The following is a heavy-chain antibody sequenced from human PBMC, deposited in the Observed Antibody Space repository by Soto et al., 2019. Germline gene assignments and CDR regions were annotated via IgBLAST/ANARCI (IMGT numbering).Heavy chain of an antibody. CDR2: IYYSGST. CDR1: GGSISSGDYY. V-gene: IGHV4-31*03. CDR3: ARGPPPGGGSGWYWFDP. Sequence: QVQLQESGPGLVKPSQTLSLTCTVSGGSISSGDYYWSWIRQHPGKGLEWIGYIYYSGSTYYNPSLKSRVTISVDTSKNQFPLKLSSVTAADTAVYYGARGPPPGGGSGWYWFDPWGQGTLVTVSS. D-gene: IGHD6-19*01. J-gene: IGHJ5*02.